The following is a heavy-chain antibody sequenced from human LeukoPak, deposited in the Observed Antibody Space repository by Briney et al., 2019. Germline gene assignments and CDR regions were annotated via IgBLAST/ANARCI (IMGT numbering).Heavy chain of an antibody. J-gene: IGHJ4*02. Sequence: ASVKVSCKASGYTFTSYYMHWVRQAPGQGLEWMGIINPSGGSTSYAQKFQGRVTMTRDTSTSTVYMELSSLRSEDTAVYYCASGGGSHYIGYYFDYWGQGTLVTVSS. CDR2: INPSGGST. CDR3: ASGGGSHYIGYYFDY. V-gene: IGHV1-46*03. D-gene: IGHD1-26*01. CDR1: GYTFTSYY.